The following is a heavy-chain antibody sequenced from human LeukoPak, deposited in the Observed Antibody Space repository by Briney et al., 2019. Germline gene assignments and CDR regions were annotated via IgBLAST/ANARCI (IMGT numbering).Heavy chain of an antibody. CDR1: GYTFTGYY. D-gene: IGHD6-19*01. V-gene: IGHV1-2*02. J-gene: IGHJ3*02. CDR2: INPNSGGT. CDR3: ARALYAVAGKAFDI. Sequence: ASVKVSCKASGYTFTGYYMHWVRQAPRQGLEWMGWINPNSGGTNYAQKFQGRVTMTRDTSTSTVYMELSSLRSEDTAVYYCARALYAVAGKAFDIWGQGTMVTVSS.